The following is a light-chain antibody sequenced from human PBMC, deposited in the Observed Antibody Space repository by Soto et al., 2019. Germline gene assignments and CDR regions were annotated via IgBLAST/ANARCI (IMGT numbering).Light chain of an antibody. V-gene: IGKV1-9*01. Sequence: IQLAQPPSFLSASVGDRLTITCRASQGIASSLAWYQQKPGKAPKLLINAASTLQGGVPSRFSGSGSGTEFTLTISSLHPEDVATYYCKQLINYTLTFGGGTKLEI. CDR3: KQLINYTLT. CDR2: AAS. J-gene: IGKJ4*01. CDR1: QGIASS.